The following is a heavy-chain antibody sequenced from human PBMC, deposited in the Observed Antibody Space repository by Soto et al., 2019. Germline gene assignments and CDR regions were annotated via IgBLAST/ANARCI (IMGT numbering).Heavy chain of an antibody. CDR3: AGGLSIAARLSYFDY. V-gene: IGHV3-7*05. D-gene: IGHD6-6*01. CDR1: GFTFSSYW. J-gene: IGHJ4*02. Sequence: GGSLRLSCAASGFTFSSYWMSWVRQAPGKGLEWVANIKQDGSEKYYVDSVKGRFTISRDNAKNSLYLQMNSLRAEDTAVYYCAGGLSIAARLSYFDYWGQGTLVTVSS. CDR2: IKQDGSEK.